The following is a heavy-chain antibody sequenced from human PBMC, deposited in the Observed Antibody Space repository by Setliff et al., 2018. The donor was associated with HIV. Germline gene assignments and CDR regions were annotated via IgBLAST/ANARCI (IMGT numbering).Heavy chain of an antibody. D-gene: IGHD1-26*01. Sequence: ASVKVSCKSSGYTLTTYGISLVRQAPGQGLQWMGWLNTETGNSMYAQGFTGRFVFSLDTSVSTAFLQINSLKAEDTAMYYCARVGSYWSTFDYWGQGALVTVSS. CDR2: LNTETGNS. CDR1: GYTLTTYG. V-gene: IGHV7-4-1*02. CDR3: ARVGSYWSTFDY. J-gene: IGHJ4*02.